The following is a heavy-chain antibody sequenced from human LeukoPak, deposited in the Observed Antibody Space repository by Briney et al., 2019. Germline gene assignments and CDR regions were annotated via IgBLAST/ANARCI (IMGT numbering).Heavy chain of an antibody. D-gene: IGHD2-2*01. CDR3: AKGFIPAAVPVYYYYYGMDV. Sequence: GGSLRLSCAASGVTFSSYAMSWVRQAPGKGLEWVSAISGSGGSTYYADSERGRFTISRDNSKNTLYLQMNSLRAEDTAVYYCAKGFIPAAVPVYYYYYGMDVWGKGTTVTVSS. J-gene: IGHJ6*04. V-gene: IGHV3-23*01. CDR1: GVTFSSYA. CDR2: ISGSGGST.